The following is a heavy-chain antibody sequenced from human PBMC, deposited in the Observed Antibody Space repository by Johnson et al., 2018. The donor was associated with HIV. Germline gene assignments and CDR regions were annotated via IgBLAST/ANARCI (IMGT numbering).Heavy chain of an antibody. J-gene: IGHJ3*02. V-gene: IGHV3-30-3*01. CDR3: ARDGGIGSTREDAFDI. CDR2: ISYDGSNK. Sequence: QVQLVESVGGVVQPGRSLRLSCAASGFTFSSYAMHWVRQTPGKGLEWVAIISYDGSNKYYADSVKGRFIISRDTSKNTLYLQMNSLRAEDTAVYYCARDGGIGSTREDAFDIWGQGTMVIVSS. CDR1: GFTFSSYA. D-gene: IGHD2-2*01.